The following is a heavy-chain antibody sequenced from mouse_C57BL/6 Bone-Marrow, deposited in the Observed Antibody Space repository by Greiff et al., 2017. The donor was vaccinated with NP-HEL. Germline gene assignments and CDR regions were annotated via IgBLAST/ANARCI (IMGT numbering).Heavy chain of an antibody. CDR2: ILPGSGST. CDR3: ARDHYGSSYFDY. J-gene: IGHJ2*01. V-gene: IGHV1-9*01. D-gene: IGHD1-1*01. Sequence: QVQLKQSGAEVMKPGASVKLSCKATGYTFTGYWIEWVKQRPGHGLEWIGEILPGSGSTYYTEKFKGKATFTADTSSNTAYMQLSGLTTEDSAIYYCARDHYGSSYFDYWGQGTTLTVSS. CDR1: GYTFTGYW.